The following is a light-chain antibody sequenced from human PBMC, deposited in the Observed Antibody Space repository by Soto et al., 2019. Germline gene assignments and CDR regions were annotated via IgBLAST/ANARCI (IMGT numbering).Light chain of an antibody. Sequence: EIVLTQSPGTLSLSPGERATLSCRASQSVSSSYLAWYQQKSGQAPRLLIYGASNRATGIPDRFSGSGSGTDFTLTISRLEPEDFEVYYCQQYGRSSWTFGQGTKVKIK. CDR2: GAS. CDR3: QQYGRSSWT. V-gene: IGKV3-20*01. J-gene: IGKJ1*01. CDR1: QSVSSSY.